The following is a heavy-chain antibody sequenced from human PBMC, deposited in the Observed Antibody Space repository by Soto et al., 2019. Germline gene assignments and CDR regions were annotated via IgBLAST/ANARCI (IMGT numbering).Heavy chain of an antibody. J-gene: IGHJ6*02. V-gene: IGHV4-34*01. CDR2: INHSGST. Sequence: SETLSLTCAVYGGSFSGYYWSWIRQPPGKGLEWIGEINHSGSTNYNPSLKSRVTISVDTSKNQFSLKLSSVTAADTAVYYCARGGGSSWYSYYYGMDVGGQGTTVTVSS. D-gene: IGHD6-13*01. CDR1: GGSFSGYY. CDR3: ARGGGSSWYSYYYGMDV.